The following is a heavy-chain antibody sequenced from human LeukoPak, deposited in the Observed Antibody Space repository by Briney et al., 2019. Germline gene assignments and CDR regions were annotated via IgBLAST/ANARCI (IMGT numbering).Heavy chain of an antibody. V-gene: IGHV3-23*01. CDR2: ISGSGDST. CDR1: GFTFSSYA. J-gene: IGHJ4*02. Sequence: GGSLRLSCAASGFTFSSYAMSGVRQAPGEVGECVSAISGSGDSTYYADSVKGRFTISRDNSKNTLYLQMNSLRAEDTAVYYCAKAAQTSYDFWSGYYTTPQNYFDYWGEGTLVTVSS. D-gene: IGHD3-3*01. CDR3: AKAAQTSYDFWSGYYTTPQNYFDY.